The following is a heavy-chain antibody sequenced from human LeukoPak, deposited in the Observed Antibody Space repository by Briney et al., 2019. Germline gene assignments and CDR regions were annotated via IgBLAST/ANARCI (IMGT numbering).Heavy chain of an antibody. V-gene: IGHV3-23*01. CDR1: GFTFSSYA. J-gene: IGHJ4*02. CDR2: ISGIGGST. D-gene: IGHD3-22*01. CDR3: AKEKSITMIVVVITGGYFDY. Sequence: GGSLRLSCAASGFTFSSYAMSWVRQAPGKGLEGVSAISGIGGSTYYADSVKGRLTISKDNSKNTLYMQMNSLRAEDTAVYYCAKEKSITMIVVVITGGYFDYWGQGTLVTVSS.